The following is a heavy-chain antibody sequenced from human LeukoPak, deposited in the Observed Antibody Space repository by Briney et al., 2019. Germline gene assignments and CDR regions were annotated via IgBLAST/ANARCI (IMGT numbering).Heavy chain of an antibody. V-gene: IGHV1-69*13. CDR3: ARGPTYYYDSSGYPTPFGFDY. CDR1: GGTFSSYA. J-gene: IGHJ4*02. D-gene: IGHD3-22*01. CDR2: IIPIFGTA. Sequence: SVKVSCKASGGTFSSYAISWVRQAPGQGLEWMGGIIPIFGTANYAQKFQGRVTITADESTSTAYMELSSLRSEDTAVYYCARGPTYYYDSSGYPTPFGFDYWGQGTLVTVSS.